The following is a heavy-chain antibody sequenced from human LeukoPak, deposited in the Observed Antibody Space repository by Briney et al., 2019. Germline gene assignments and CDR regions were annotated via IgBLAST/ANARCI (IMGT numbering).Heavy chain of an antibody. CDR1: GFTFRNYD. D-gene: IGHD4-11*01. CDR2: IDIAGDT. Sequence: PGGSLRLSCAASGFTFRNYDMHWVRQSTGKGLEWVSSIDIAGDTYYLGSVMGRFTISRENAKNSLYLQMNSLRAGDTAVYYCARGLPGGLDPWGQGTLVTVSS. V-gene: IGHV3-13*04. J-gene: IGHJ5*02. CDR3: ARGLPGGLDP.